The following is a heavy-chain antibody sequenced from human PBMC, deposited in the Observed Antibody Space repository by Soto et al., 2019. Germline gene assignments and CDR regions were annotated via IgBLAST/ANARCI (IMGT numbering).Heavy chain of an antibody. J-gene: IGHJ6*02. V-gene: IGHV4-39*07. CDR2: IYYIGRI. D-gene: IGHD3-10*01. Sequence: SETLSLTCTVSGGSNSSSTYYWGWIRQPPGKGLEWIGTIYYIGRIYYNPSLKSRVTISVDKSKNQFSLKLSSVTAADTAVYYCASSGFGESGMDVWGQGTTVTVSS. CDR1: GGSNSSSTYY. CDR3: ASSGFGESGMDV.